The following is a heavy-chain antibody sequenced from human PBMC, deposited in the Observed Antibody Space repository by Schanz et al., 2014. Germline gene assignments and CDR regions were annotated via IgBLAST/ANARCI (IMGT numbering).Heavy chain of an antibody. CDR3: AKVRYSSGWRGDYFDE. CDR2: VSRSTPDI. Sequence: VQLLESGGGLVQPGGSLRLSCAASGFSFSDYYMSWIRQAPGKGLEWVSYVSRSTPDIYYADSVKGRFTISRDNSKNTLYLQMNSLRAEDTAVYYCAKVRYSSGWRGDYFDEWGQGTLVTVAS. CDR1: GFSFSDYY. D-gene: IGHD6-25*01. V-gene: IGHV3-11*03. J-gene: IGHJ4*02.